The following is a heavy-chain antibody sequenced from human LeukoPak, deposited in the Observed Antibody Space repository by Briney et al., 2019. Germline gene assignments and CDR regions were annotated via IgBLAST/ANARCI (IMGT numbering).Heavy chain of an antibody. D-gene: IGHD6-19*01. CDR1: GGTFTTFA. V-gene: IGHV1-69*13. CDR2: IVPIFGKS. Sequence: SVKVSCKPSGGTFTTFAISWTRQAPRQGLQWMGAIVPIFGKSHYAQKLQGRLTITADESTNTAFMELARLTADDTAVYYCARESLAGTWPSDYWGQGTLVTVSS. CDR3: ARESLAGTWPSDY. J-gene: IGHJ4*02.